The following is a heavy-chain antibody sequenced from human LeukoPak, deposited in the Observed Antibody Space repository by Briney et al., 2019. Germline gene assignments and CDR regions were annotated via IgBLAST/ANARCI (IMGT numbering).Heavy chain of an antibody. D-gene: IGHD2-2*01. CDR2: INSDGSWT. Sequence: GGSLRLSCAASGNYWMHWIRQAPGKGLVWVSHINSDGSWTSYADSVKGRFTISKDNAKNTVYLQMNNLRAEDTAVYYCVSFYETYWGRGTLVTVSS. CDR1: GNYW. V-gene: IGHV3-74*01. J-gene: IGHJ4*02. CDR3: VSFYETY.